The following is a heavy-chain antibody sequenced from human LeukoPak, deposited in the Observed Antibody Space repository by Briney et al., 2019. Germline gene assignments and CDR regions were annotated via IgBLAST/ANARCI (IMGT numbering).Heavy chain of an antibody. Sequence: GGSLRLSCAASGFTFSSYSMSWVRQAPGKGLEWVSYISSSSSTIYYADSVKGRFTISGDNAKNSLYLQMNSLRAEDTAVYYCAREGSYSYGASGAFDIWDKGQWSPSLQ. D-gene: IGHD5-18*01. V-gene: IGHV3-48*01. CDR2: ISSSSSTI. J-gene: IGHJ3*02. CDR3: AREGSYSYGASGAFDI. CDR1: GFTFSSYS.